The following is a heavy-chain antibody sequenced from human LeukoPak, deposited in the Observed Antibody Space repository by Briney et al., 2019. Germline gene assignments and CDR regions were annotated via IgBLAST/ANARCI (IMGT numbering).Heavy chain of an antibody. V-gene: IGHV3-23*01. CDR3: AKDRPNYYESNGHYYRRDGDY. CDR1: GFTFSIYA. Sequence: GGSVRLSCAASGFTFSIYAMSWVRQAPGKGLEWVSSISSRSAYTSYEDSGKGRFTTSRDNSRNTLYLQRNNMRAEDTAIYYCAKDRPNYYESNGHYYRRDGDYWGQGTLVTVSS. J-gene: IGHJ4*02. CDR2: ISSRSAYT. D-gene: IGHD3-22*01.